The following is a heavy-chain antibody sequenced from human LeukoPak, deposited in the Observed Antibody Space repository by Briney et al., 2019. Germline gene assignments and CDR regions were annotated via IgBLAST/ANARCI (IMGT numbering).Heavy chain of an antibody. Sequence: PSETLSLTCAGSGGSISSNYWWTWVRQPPGKGLEWIGEISLRGNTNYNPSLKSRVTISVDTSKNQFSLKLSSVTAADTAVYYCARSIMDRGVAFYYYYYMDVWGKGTTVTVSS. CDR1: GGSISSNYW. CDR2: ISLRGNT. V-gene: IGHV4-4*02. J-gene: IGHJ6*03. D-gene: IGHD3-10*01. CDR3: ARSIMDRGVAFYYYYYMDV.